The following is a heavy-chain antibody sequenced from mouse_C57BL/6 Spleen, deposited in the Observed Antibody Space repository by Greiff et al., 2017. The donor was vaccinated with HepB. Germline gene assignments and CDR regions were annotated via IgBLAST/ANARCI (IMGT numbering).Heavy chain of an antibody. J-gene: IGHJ2*01. D-gene: IGHD3-2*02. CDR3: TRGLRLRNFDY. CDR1: GYTFTDYE. V-gene: IGHV1-15*01. CDR2: IDPETGGT. Sequence: VKLQESGAELVRPGASVTLSCKASGYTFTDYEMHWVKQTPVHGLEWIGAIDPETGGTAYNQKFKGKAILTADKSSSTAYMELRSLTSEDSAVYYCTRGLRLRNFDYWGQGTTLTVSS.